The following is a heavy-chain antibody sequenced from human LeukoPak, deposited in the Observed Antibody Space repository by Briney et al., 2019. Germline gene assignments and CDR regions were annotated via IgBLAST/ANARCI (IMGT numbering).Heavy chain of an antibody. V-gene: IGHV1-2*02. CDR2: INPNSGGT. CDR1: GYTFTGYY. CDR3: ARWGDYGPPRAYGMDV. D-gene: IGHD4/OR15-4a*01. Sequence: ASVKVSCKASGYTFTGYYMHWVRQAPGQGLEWMGWINPNSGGTNYAQKFQGRVTMTRDTSNSTAYMELSRLRSDDTAVYYCARWGDYGPPRAYGMDVWGQGTTVTVSS. J-gene: IGHJ6*02.